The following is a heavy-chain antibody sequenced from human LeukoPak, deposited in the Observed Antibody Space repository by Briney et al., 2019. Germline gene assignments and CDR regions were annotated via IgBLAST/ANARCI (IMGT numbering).Heavy chain of an antibody. Sequence: GGSLRLSCAASGFTFSSYAMSWVRQAPGKGLEWVSAISGSGGSTYYADSVKGRFTISRDNSKNTLYLQMKSLRAEDTAVYYCAKGDYGDYQNWFDPWGQGTLVTVSS. V-gene: IGHV3-23*01. CDR2: ISGSGGST. J-gene: IGHJ5*02. CDR3: AKGDYGDYQNWFDP. CDR1: GFTFSSYA. D-gene: IGHD4-17*01.